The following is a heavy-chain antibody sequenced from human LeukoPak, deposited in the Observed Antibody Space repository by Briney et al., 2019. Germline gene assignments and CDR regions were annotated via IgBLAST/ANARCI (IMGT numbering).Heavy chain of an antibody. V-gene: IGHV3-33*01. CDR2: IWYDGSNK. D-gene: IGHD2-2*01. CDR3: ARDKKDIVVVPAHYGMDV. J-gene: IGHJ6*02. CDR1: GFTFSSYG. Sequence: GRSLRLSCAASGFTFSSYGMHWVRQAPGKGLEWVAVIWYDGSNKYYADSVKGRFTISRDNSKNTLYLQMNSLRAEDTAVYHCARDKKDIVVVPAHYGMDVWGQGTTVTVSS.